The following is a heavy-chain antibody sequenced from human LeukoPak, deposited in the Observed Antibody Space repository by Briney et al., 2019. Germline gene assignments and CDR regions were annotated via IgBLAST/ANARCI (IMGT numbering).Heavy chain of an antibody. CDR2: ISGSGGTT. V-gene: IGHV3-23*01. CDR1: RFTFRRYA. J-gene: IGHJ2*01. Sequence: GGSLRLSCAASRFTFRRYAMSWVRQAPGKGLEWVSAISGSGGTTYYADSVKGRFTISRDNSKTTLYLQMTSLRAEDTAIYYCAKVGQQLVNYWYFDLWGRGTQVTVSS. D-gene: IGHD6-13*01. CDR3: AKVGQQLVNYWYFDL.